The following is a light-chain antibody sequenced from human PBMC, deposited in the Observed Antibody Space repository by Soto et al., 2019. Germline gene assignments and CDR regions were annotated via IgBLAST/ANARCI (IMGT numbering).Light chain of an antibody. CDR2: DVV. Sequence: QSVLTQPRSVSGSPGQPVTISCTGTGNDVGAYNYVSWYQQHPGRPPKLMIYDVVRWPSGVPDRFSGSKSGNTASLTISGLQAWDEADYFCCSYAGGYTYLFGTGPNVNVL. J-gene: IGLJ1*01. CDR3: CSYAGGYTYL. CDR1: GNDVGAYNY. V-gene: IGLV2-11*01.